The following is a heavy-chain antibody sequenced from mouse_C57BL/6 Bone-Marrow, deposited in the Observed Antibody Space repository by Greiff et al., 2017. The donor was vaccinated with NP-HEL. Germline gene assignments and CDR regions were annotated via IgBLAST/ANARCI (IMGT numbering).Heavy chain of an antibody. V-gene: IGHV14-4*01. J-gene: IGHJ2*01. D-gene: IGHD2-4*01. CDR3: TTYDYDDFDD. CDR2: IDPENGDT. Sequence: VQLQQSGAELVRPGASVKLSCTASGFNIKDDYMHWVKQRPEQGLEWIGWIDPENGDTEYASKFQGKATITADTSSNTAYLQLSSLTSEDTAVYYCTTYDYDDFDDWGQGTTLTVSS. CDR1: GFNIKDDY.